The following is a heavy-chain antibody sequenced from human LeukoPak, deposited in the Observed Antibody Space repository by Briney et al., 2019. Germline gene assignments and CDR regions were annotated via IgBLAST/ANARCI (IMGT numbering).Heavy chain of an antibody. CDR3: ARDPVTTNYFDY. CDR2: IYYSGST. CDR1: GYSVSSGNYY. V-gene: IGHV4-31*03. D-gene: IGHD4-17*01. Sequence: SETLSLTCTVSGYSVSSGNYYWSWIRQHPGKGLEWIGYIYYSGSTYYNPSLKSRVTISLDTSKNQFSLKLTSMTAADTAVYYCARDPVTTNYFDYWGQGTLVTVSS. J-gene: IGHJ4*02.